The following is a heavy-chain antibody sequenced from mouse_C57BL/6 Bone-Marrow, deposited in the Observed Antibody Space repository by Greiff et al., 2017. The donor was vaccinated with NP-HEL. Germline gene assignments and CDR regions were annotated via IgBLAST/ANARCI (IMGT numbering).Heavy chain of an antibody. CDR2: IYPGSGST. J-gene: IGHJ2*01. V-gene: IGHV1-55*01. D-gene: IGHD1-1*01. CDR1: GYTFTSYW. CDR3: ARWCYYYGFFDY. Sequence: QVQLKQSGAELVKPGASVKMSCKASGYTFTSYWITWVKQRPGQGLEWIGDIYPGSGSTNYNEKFKSKATLTVDTSSSTAYMQLSSLTSEDSAVYYCARWCYYYGFFDYWGQGTTLTVSS.